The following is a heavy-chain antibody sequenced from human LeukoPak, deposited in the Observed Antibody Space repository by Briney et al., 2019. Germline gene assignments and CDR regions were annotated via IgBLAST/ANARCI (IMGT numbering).Heavy chain of an antibody. CDR1: GGSMSSSSYY. J-gene: IGHJ4*02. CDR3: ARRRPGGPFDY. CDR2: IYHSGNT. V-gene: IGHV4-39*01. D-gene: IGHD3-16*01. Sequence: SETLSLTCTVSGGSMSSSSYYWGWIRQPPGKGLEWIGSIYHSGNTFYNPSLKSRVTIFVDTPKNQFSLKLSSVTAADTAVYYCARRRPGGPFDYWGQGTLVTVSS.